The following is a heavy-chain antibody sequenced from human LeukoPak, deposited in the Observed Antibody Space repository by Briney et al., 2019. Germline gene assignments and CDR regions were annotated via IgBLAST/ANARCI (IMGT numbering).Heavy chain of an antibody. Sequence: SQTLSLTCTVSGGSISSGGYYWSWIRQHPGKGLEWIGFIYYSGTTYYNPSLKSRVSISIDTSKNQFSLRLSSVTAADTAVYYCARRIDSSPTSANWFDPWGQGTLVTVSS. CDR3: ARRIDSSPTSANWFDP. CDR2: IYYSGTT. V-gene: IGHV4-31*03. J-gene: IGHJ5*02. CDR1: GGSISSGGYY. D-gene: IGHD1-26*01.